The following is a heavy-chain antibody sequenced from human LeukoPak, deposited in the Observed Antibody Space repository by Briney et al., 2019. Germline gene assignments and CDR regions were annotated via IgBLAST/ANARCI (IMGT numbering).Heavy chain of an antibody. CDR1: GFTFDDYA. Sequence: GGSLRLSCAASGFTFDDYAMHWVRQAPGKGLERVSGIRWNSGSIGYADYVKGRFTISSDNGKNSLYLQMNSLRAEDTALYYWVKDSRGSYYRDFDYWGQGTLVTVSS. V-gene: IGHV3-9*01. CDR3: VKDSRGSYYRDFDY. CDR2: IRWNSGSI. D-gene: IGHD1-26*01. J-gene: IGHJ4*02.